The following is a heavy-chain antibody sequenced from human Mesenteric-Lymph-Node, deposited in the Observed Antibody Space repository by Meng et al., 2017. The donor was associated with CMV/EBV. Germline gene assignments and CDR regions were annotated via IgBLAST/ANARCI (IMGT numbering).Heavy chain of an antibody. CDR2: ISSSGSTI. D-gene: IGHD2-21*01. Sequence: GESLKISCAASGFTFSSYEMNWVRQAPGKGLEWVSYISSSGSTIYYADSVKGRFTISRDNSKNTLYLQMNSLRAEDTAVYYCARDPTRGGDCFFDYWGQGTLVTVSS. J-gene: IGHJ4*02. V-gene: IGHV3-48*03. CDR1: GFTFSSYE. CDR3: ARDPTRGGDCFFDY.